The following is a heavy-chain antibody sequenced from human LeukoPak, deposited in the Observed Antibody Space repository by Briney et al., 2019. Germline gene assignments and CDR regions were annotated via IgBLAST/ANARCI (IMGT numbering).Heavy chain of an antibody. CDR3: AGYCSSTSCYLMPYYFDY. V-gene: IGHV3-23*01. D-gene: IGHD2-2*01. J-gene: IGHJ4*02. Sequence: GGSLRLSCAASGFTFSSYAMSWVRQAPGKGLEWVSAISGSGGSTYYADSVKGRLTISRDNSKNTLYLQMNSLRAEDTAVYYCAGYCSSTSCYLMPYYFDYWGQGTLVTVSS. CDR1: GFTFSSYA. CDR2: ISGSGGST.